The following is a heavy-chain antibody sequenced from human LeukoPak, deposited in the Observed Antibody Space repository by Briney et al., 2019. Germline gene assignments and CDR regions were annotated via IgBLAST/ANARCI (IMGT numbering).Heavy chain of an antibody. CDR3: AKGYYYDSSGYYYLDY. J-gene: IGHJ4*02. CDR1: GFTLSRHT. CDR2: ITSSSIYK. Sequence: GGSLRLSCAASGFTLSRHTMTWVRQAPGKGLEWVSAITSSSIYKYFADSVKGRFTISRDNSKNTLYLQMNSLRAEDTAVYYCAKGYYYDSSGYYYLDYWGQGTLVTVSS. V-gene: IGHV3-21*04. D-gene: IGHD3-22*01.